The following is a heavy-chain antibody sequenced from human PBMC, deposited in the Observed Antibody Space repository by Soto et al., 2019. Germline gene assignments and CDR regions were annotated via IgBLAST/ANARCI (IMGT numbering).Heavy chain of an antibody. CDR3: AHSSCSGGSCYGGWFDP. V-gene: IGHV2-5*02. J-gene: IGHJ5*02. CDR1: GFSLSTSGVG. Sequence: QITLKESGPTLVKPTQTLTLTCTFSGFSLSTSGVGVGWIRQPPGKALEWLALIYWDDDKRYSPSLKSRLTITKDTSKNQVVLTMTNMDPVDTATYYCAHSSCSGGSCYGGWFDPWGQGTLASVSS. D-gene: IGHD2-15*01. CDR2: IYWDDDK.